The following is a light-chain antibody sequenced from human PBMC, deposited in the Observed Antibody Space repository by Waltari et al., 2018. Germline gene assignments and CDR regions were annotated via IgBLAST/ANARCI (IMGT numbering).Light chain of an antibody. Sequence: QSGLTQPPSVSGDPGQRVTISCTGSSSNIGAGYDVHWYQLLPGTAPRRHIYGNSKWPSGVPDRFFGSKSGTSASLAISGLQAEYEAGYYCQSYGISLSGSVFGGGTKLTVL. V-gene: IGLV1-40*01. CDR3: QSYGISLSGSV. CDR1: SSNIGAGYD. J-gene: IGLJ2*01. CDR2: GNS.